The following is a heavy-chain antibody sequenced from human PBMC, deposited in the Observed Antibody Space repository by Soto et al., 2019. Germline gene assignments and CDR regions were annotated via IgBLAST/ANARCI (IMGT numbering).Heavy chain of an antibody. CDR3: VRHYRDFRTGAFDF. CDR1: GFIFSHYA. J-gene: IGHJ3*01. D-gene: IGHD4-17*01. V-gene: IGHV3-30*03. Sequence: QVYLVESGGDVVQPGRSLRLSCTASGFIFSHYAMHWVRQAPGKGLDWVAVISYDGTEKYDADSVKGRFITSRDNSKNTLYLQMNSLRPEDTTMYHCVRHYRDFRTGAFDFWGQGTMVSVSS. CDR2: ISYDGTEK.